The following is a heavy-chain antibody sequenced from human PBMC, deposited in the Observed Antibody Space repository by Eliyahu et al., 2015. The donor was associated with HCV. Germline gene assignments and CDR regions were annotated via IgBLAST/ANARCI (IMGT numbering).Heavy chain of an antibody. Sequence: EVQLVESGGGLVQPGGSLRLSCAASGFTVSXHYMSWVRQAPGKGLEWVSVIYSGGSTYYADSVKGRFTISRDNSKNTLYLQMNSLRAEDTAVYYCARDGRHYKRRPTGSALDYWGQGTLVTVSS. CDR2: IYSGGST. D-gene: IGHD3-10*01. CDR1: GFTVSXHY. V-gene: IGHV3-66*01. J-gene: IGHJ4*02. CDR3: ARDGRHYKRRPTGSALDY.